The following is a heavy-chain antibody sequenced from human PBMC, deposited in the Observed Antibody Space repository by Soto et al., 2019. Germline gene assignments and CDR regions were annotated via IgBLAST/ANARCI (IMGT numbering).Heavy chain of an antibody. D-gene: IGHD3-10*01. V-gene: IGHV4-31*03. CDR2: IYYSGST. CDR3: AGDFSRRGNWFDP. J-gene: IGHJ5*02. CDR1: GGSISSGGYY. Sequence: QVQLQESGPGLVKPSQTLSLTCTVSGGSISSGGYYWSWIRQHPGKGLEWIGYIYYSGSTYYNPSLKSRVTISVDTSNNQFSLKLSSVTAADTAVYYCAGDFSRRGNWFDPWGQGTLVTVSS.